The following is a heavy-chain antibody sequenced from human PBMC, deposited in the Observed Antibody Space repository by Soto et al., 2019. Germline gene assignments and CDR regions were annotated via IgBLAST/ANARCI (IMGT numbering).Heavy chain of an antibody. Sequence: QMQLQESGSGLVKPSQMLSLTCTVSGGSINSGRYSWTWIRQPPGAGQEWIRHMYHMGTTYYNPSLKSRVTMSVDTSKNQFSLKLSSVTAADTAIYYCAKGINYYDSSGDSWFDPWGQGTLVTVSS. V-gene: IGHV4-30-2*01. CDR1: GGSINSGRYS. J-gene: IGHJ5*02. D-gene: IGHD3-22*01. CDR2: MYHMGTT. CDR3: AKGINYYDSSGDSWFDP.